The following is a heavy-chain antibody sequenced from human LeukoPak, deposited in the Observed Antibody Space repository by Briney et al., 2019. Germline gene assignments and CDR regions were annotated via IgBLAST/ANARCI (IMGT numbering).Heavy chain of an antibody. J-gene: IGHJ2*01. CDR2: IYYSGST. D-gene: IGHD2-21*02. CDR3: ARQRSSVVTATDWYFDL. V-gene: IGHV4-59*08. CDR1: GGSISSYY. Sequence: SETLSLTCTVSGGSISSYYWSWIRQPPGKGLEWIGYIYYSGSTNYNPSLKSRVTISVDTSKNQSSLKLSSVTAADTAVYYCARQRSSVVTATDWYFDLWGRGTLVTVSS.